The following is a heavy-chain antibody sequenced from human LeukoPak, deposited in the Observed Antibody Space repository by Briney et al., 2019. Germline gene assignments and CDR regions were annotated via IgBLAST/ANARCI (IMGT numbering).Heavy chain of an antibody. Sequence: QPGGSLRLSCAAPGFTFSSSWMHWVRQAPGKGLVWVSRMNGDGSSTNYADSVKGRFTISRDNAKNTVYLQMNSLRVEDTAVYYCASPRSGGYFDYWGQGTLVTVSS. CDR1: GFTFSSSW. D-gene: IGHD3-10*01. J-gene: IGHJ4*02. CDR2: MNGDGSST. CDR3: ASPRSGGYFDY. V-gene: IGHV3-74*01.